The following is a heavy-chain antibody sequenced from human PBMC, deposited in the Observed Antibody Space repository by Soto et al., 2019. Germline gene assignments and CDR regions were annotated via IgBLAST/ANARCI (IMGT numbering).Heavy chain of an antibody. CDR3: AKDFRSGAVAGFLN. J-gene: IGHJ4*02. CDR2: ISGSGGST. D-gene: IGHD6-19*01. CDR1: GFTFSSYA. V-gene: IGHV3-23*01. Sequence: GGSLRLSCTASGFTFSSYAMSWVRQAPGKGLEWVSAISGSGGSTYYADSVKGRFTISRDNSKNTLYLQMNSLRAEDTAVYYWAKDFRSGAVAGFLNWGQGTLVTVSS.